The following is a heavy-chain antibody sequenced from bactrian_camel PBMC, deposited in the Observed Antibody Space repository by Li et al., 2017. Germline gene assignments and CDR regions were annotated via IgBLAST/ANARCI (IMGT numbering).Heavy chain of an antibody. CDR1: GYIYTRYC. CDR3: AADRRWPGQPPY. V-gene: IGHV3S40*01. J-gene: IGHJ4*01. CDR2: IDTGDGST. Sequence: DVQLVESGGGSVQPGGSLRLSCRISGYIYTRYCMAWFRQAPGKEREGVAAIDTGDGSTYYLNSVEGRFTISRDNAKNTVYLQMNSLKPKDTAVYYCAADRRWPGQPPYWGQGTQVTVS.